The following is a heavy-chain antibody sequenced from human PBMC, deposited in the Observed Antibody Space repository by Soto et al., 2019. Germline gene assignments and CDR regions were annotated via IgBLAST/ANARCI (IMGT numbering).Heavy chain of an antibody. Sequence: EVQLVESGGGLVKPGGSLRLSCAASGFTFSNAWMSWVRQAPGKGLEWVGRIKSKTDGGTTDYAAPVKGRFTISRDDSKNMLYLQMNSLKTEDTAVYYCTTDPIHPYSGSYWVDYWGQGTLVTVSS. D-gene: IGHD1-26*01. CDR1: GFTFSNAW. J-gene: IGHJ4*02. CDR3: TTDPIHPYSGSYWVDY. V-gene: IGHV3-15*01. CDR2: IKSKTDGGTT.